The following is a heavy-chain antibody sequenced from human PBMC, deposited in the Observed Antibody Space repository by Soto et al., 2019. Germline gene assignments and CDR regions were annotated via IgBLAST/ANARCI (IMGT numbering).Heavy chain of an antibody. CDR3: ARAWTAEAGWANWFDR. Sequence: QVQLQESGPGLVEPSQTLSLTCTVSGGSISGEGYYWSWIRQYSGRGLEWIGYIHYSGSTYYNPSLKSRVTSSVDTSKTQFFLKLNSMTAADTAVYYCARAWTAEAGWANWFDRWGQGTLVIVSS. V-gene: IGHV4-31*03. CDR2: IHYSGST. CDR1: GGSISGEGYY. J-gene: IGHJ5*02. D-gene: IGHD6-13*01.